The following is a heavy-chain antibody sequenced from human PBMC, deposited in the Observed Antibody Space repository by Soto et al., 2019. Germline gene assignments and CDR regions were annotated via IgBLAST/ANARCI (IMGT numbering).Heavy chain of an antibody. CDR2: ISHSGTS. CDR3: ARVVLTITRGAFDA. J-gene: IGHJ3*01. D-gene: IGHD3-9*01. CDR1: GGSISSSHW. V-gene: IGHV4-4*02. Sequence: QVQLQESGPGLVKPSGTLSLTCAVSGGSISSSHWWTWVRQSPGKGLGYIGEISHSGTSNSNPSLTSRVTLSVDKSKNHFSLTLTSVTAADTAVYYCARVVLTITRGAFDAWGQGTLVIVSS.